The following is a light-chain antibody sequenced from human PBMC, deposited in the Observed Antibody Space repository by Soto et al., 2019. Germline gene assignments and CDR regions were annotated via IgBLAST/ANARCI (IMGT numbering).Light chain of an antibody. V-gene: IGKV1-27*01. CDR3: QKYSSVIT. CDR1: QGISSF. Sequence: DIQMTQSPSSLSASVGDRVTITCRASQGISSFVAWYQQKPGKVPRLLISGASTLQSGVPSRFSGSGSGTDFTLTITSLQREDVATYYCQKYSSVITFGQGTRLEIK. CDR2: GAS. J-gene: IGKJ5*01.